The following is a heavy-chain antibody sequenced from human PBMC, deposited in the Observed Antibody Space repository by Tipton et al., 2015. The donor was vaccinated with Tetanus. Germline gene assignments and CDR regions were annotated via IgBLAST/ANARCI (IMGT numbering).Heavy chain of an antibody. V-gene: IGHV4-4*07. Sequence: GLVKPSETLSLTCTVSGVSISGYYWSWIRQPAGKGLEWIGRVDRSGTTTYNPSLKSRVTLSVDTSKNQFSLKLNSVTAADTAMYYCVTVNFPNYYHYSMDVWGQGTTVTVSS. CDR2: VDRSGTT. CDR3: VTVNFPNYYHYSMDV. D-gene: IGHD1-1*01. J-gene: IGHJ6*02. CDR1: GVSISGYY.